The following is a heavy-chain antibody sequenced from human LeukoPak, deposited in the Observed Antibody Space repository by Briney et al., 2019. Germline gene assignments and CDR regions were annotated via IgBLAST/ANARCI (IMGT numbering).Heavy chain of an antibody. CDR2: IKEDGGEK. J-gene: IGHJ4*02. CDR3: AKELSSSWYVAFDY. D-gene: IGHD6-13*01. Sequence: PGGSLRLSCAASGFTFSSYWMSWVRQAPGKGLEWVANIKEDGGEKYSVDSVKGRFTISRDNAKNSLYLQMNSLRAEDMALYYCAKELSSSWYVAFDYWGQGTLVTVSS. CDR1: GFTFSSYW. V-gene: IGHV3-7*03.